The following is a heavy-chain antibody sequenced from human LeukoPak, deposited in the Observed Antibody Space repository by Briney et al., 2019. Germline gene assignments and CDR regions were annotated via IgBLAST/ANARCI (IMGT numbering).Heavy chain of an antibody. D-gene: IGHD3-10*01. CDR2: IRYDGSNK. CDR1: GFTFSSYG. Sequence: PGGSLRLSCAAPGFTFSSYGMHWVRQAPGKGLEWVAFIRYDGSNKYYADSVKGRFTISRDNSKNTLYLQMNSLRAEDTAVYYCAKDLAYYGSGSPRAPFDYWGQGTLVTVSS. V-gene: IGHV3-30*02. J-gene: IGHJ4*02. CDR3: AKDLAYYGSGSPRAPFDY.